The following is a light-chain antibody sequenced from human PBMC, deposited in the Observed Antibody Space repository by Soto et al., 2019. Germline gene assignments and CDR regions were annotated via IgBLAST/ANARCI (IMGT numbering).Light chain of an antibody. CDR2: AAS. CDR3: QQANSFPLT. CDR1: QGISSW. J-gene: IGKJ4*01. Sequence: DIQMTQSPSSVSASVGDRVTITCRASQGISSWLVWYQQKPGKAPKLLIYAASSLQSGVPSRFSGSGSGTDFTLTISSLQPEDFDTYYCQQANSFPLTLGGGTKVDIK. V-gene: IGKV1-12*01.